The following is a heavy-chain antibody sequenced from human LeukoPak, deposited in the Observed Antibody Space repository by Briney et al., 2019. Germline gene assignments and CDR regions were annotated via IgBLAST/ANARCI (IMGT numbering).Heavy chain of an antibody. CDR1: GGTFSSYA. D-gene: IGHD3-22*01. J-gene: IGHJ6*02. CDR2: IIPIFGTA. CDR3: ASPYFHYYDSSGPHHYYYYGMDV. V-gene: IGHV1-69*13. Sequence: SVKVSCKASGGTFSSYAISWVRQAPGQGLEWMGGIIPIFGTANYAQKFQGRVTITADESTSTAYTELSSLRSEDTAVYYCASPYFHYYDSSGPHHYYYYGMDVWGQGTTVTVSS.